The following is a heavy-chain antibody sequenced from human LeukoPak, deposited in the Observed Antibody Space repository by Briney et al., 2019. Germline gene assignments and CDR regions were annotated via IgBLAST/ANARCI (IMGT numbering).Heavy chain of an antibody. CDR1: GYSFTSYW. CDR2: IYPGDSDT. D-gene: IGHD1-1*01. V-gene: IGHV5-51*01. CDR3: ARYTDHYYFDY. J-gene: IGHJ4*02. Sequence: GESLKISCKGSGYSFTSYWIGWVRHMPRKGLEWMGIIYPGDSDTRYSPSFQGQVTISADKSISTAYLQWSSLNTSDTAMYYCARYTDHYYFDYWGQGTLVTVPS.